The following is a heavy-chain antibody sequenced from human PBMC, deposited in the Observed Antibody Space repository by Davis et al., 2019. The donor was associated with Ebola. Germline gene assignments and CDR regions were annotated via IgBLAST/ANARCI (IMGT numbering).Heavy chain of an antibody. J-gene: IGHJ4*02. CDR3: ARARGSIWGSYRPSYFDY. V-gene: IGHV3-48*02. D-gene: IGHD3-16*02. CDR1: GFTFSSYS. CDR2: ISSSSSTI. Sequence: GESLKISCAASGFTFSSYSMNWVRQAPGKGLAWVSYISSSSSTIYYADSVKGRFTISRDNAKNSLYLQMNSLRDEDTAVYYCARARGSIWGSYRPSYFDYWGQGTLVTVSS.